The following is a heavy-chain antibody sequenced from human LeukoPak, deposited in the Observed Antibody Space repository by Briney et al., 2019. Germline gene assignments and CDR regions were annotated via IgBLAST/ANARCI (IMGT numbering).Heavy chain of an antibody. CDR2: VHPSGGST. V-gene: IGHV1-46*01. J-gene: IGHJ4*02. CDR3: ARSLRSGWYVYFDN. Sequence: GASVKVSCKESGYTFSNYFTHWVRQAPGQGLEWMAIVHPSGGSTSYAQKFKGRVTVTRDTSTSTVYMEMSSLRSDDTAIYYCARSLRSGWYVYFDNWGQGTLVTVSS. CDR1: GYTFSNYF. D-gene: IGHD6-19*01.